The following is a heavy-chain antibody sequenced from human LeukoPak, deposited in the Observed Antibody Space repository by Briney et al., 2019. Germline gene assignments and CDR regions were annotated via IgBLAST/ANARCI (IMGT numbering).Heavy chain of an antibody. CDR2: IWYDGSNK. CDR3: ARPRGAYDSSGYFDY. Sequence: GGSLRLSCAASGFTFSSHLMHWVRQAPGKGLEWVAVIWYDGSNKYYADSVKGRFTISRDNSKNTLYLQMNSLRAEDTAVYYCARPRGAYDSSGYFDYWGQGTLVTVSS. D-gene: IGHD3-22*01. J-gene: IGHJ4*02. V-gene: IGHV3-33*08. CDR1: GFTFSSHL.